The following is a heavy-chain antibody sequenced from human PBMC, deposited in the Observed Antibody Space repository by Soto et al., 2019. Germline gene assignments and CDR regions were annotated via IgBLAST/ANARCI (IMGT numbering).Heavy chain of an antibody. Sequence: EVQLLESGGGLVQPGGSLRLSCAASGFTFSSYAMSWVRQAPGQGLEWVSAISGSGGSTYYADSVKGRFTISRDNSKNTLYLQMNSLRAEDTAVYYCANALDKDLLNWFDPWGQGTLVTVSS. CDR2: ISGSGGST. CDR1: GFTFSSYA. J-gene: IGHJ5*02. V-gene: IGHV3-23*01. CDR3: ANALDKDLLNWFDP.